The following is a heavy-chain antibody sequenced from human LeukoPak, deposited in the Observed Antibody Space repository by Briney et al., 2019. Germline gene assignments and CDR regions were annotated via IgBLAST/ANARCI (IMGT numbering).Heavy chain of an antibody. J-gene: IGHJ4*02. CDR1: GGSISSYY. CDR2: IYYSGGT. Sequence: SETLSLTCTVSGGSISSYYWSWIWQPPGKGLEWIGYIYYSGGTNYNPSLKSRVTISVDTSKNQFSLKLSSVTAADTAVYYCARLVRGVQILIFDYWGQGTLVTVSS. D-gene: IGHD3-10*01. CDR3: ARLVRGVQILIFDY. V-gene: IGHV4-59*08.